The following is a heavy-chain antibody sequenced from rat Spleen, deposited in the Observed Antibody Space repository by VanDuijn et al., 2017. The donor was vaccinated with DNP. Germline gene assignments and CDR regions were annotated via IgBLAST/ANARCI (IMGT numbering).Heavy chain of an antibody. CDR3: ARYYGYNYYAMDA. Sequence: QVQLKESGPGLMQPSQTLSLTCTVSGFSLTTYHVHWVRQPPGEGLEWMGVIWNNGGTRYNSGLKSRLRISRDTSKSQVFLKMNSLQTEDTAMYFCARYYGYNYYAMDAWGQGTSVTVSS. J-gene: IGHJ4*01. V-gene: IGHV2-41*01. D-gene: IGHD1-9*01. CDR1: GFSLTTYH. CDR2: IWNNGGT.